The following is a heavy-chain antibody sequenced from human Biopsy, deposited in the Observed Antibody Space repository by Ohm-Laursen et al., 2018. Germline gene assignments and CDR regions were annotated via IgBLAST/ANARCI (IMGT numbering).Heavy chain of an antibody. D-gene: IGHD3-22*01. Sequence: GSLRLSCAASGFHFSDYYMSWIRQAPGKGLEWISYIASSGGTTYYVDSVKGRFTISRDNAEKSLYLQMNSLRAEDTAVYYCARDTPETYDYDNDDNSPFPRRYIDYWGQGILVTVSS. CDR2: IASSGGTT. V-gene: IGHV3-11*01. J-gene: IGHJ4*02. CDR1: GFHFSDYY. CDR3: ARDTPETYDYDNDDNSPFPRRYIDY.